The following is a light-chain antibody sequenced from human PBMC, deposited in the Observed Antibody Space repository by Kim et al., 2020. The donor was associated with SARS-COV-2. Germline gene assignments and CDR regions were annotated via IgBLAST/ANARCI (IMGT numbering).Light chain of an antibody. Sequence: DVQLTQSPSTLSASVGDRVTITCRASQNIVNWLTWYQKKPGKAPNLLIYKASTLASGVPSRFSGSGSGTEFTLTINSLQPDDFATYYCQQYYSPVLFTFGQGTKLEI. CDR2: KAS. CDR1: QNIVNW. CDR3: QQYYSPVLFT. V-gene: IGKV1-5*03. J-gene: IGKJ2*01.